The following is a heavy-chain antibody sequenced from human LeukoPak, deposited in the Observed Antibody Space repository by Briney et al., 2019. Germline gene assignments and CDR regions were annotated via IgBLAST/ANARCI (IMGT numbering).Heavy chain of an antibody. CDR1: GFTFDDYA. J-gene: IGHJ4*02. Sequence: GGSLRLSCAASGFTFDDYAMHWVRQAPGKGLEWVSGISWNSGSIGYADSVKGRFTISRDNAKNSLYLQMNSLRAEDTALYYCAKSGRYCSGGSCYSGFNDYWGQGTLATVSS. D-gene: IGHD2-15*01. V-gene: IGHV3-9*01. CDR3: AKSGRYCSGGSCYSGFNDY. CDR2: ISWNSGSI.